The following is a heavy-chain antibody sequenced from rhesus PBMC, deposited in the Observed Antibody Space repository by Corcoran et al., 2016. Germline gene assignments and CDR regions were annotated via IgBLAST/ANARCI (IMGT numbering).Heavy chain of an antibody. CDR1: GYTFTDYY. CDR2: INPYNGNT. V-gene: IGHV1S2*01. Sequence: QVQLVQSGAEVKKPGSSVKVSCKASGYTFTDYYMQWVRQAPRQGLEWMGWINPYNGNTKYAQKFKGRVTMTRDTSTSTAYMELSSLRSEDTAVYYCARDQGLGAGTYAPLSAFDFWGQGLRVTVSS. D-gene: IGHD1-20*01. CDR3: ARDQGLGAGTYAPLSAFDF. J-gene: IGHJ3*01.